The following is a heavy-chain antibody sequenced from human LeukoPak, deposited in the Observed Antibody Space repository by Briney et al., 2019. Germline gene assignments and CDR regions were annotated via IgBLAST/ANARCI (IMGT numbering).Heavy chain of an antibody. Sequence: SETLSLTCTVSGGSISSGGYYWSWIRQHPGKGLEWIGYIYYSGSTYYNPSLKSQVTISVDTSKNQFSLKLSSVTAADTAVYYCARGPYGDYERGFDYWGQGTLVTVSS. V-gene: IGHV4-31*01. CDR1: GGSISSGGYY. CDR2: IYYSGST. CDR3: ARGPYGDYERGFDY. J-gene: IGHJ4*02. D-gene: IGHD4-17*01.